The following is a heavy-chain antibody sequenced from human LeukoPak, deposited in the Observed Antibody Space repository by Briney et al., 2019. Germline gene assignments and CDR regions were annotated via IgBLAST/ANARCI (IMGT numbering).Heavy chain of an antibody. CDR1: GFTFSSYA. CDR3: ASSGENAGETTWFDY. J-gene: IGHJ4*02. CDR2: ISGSGGST. Sequence: PGGSLRLSCAASGFTFSSYAMSWVRQAPGKGLEWVSAISGSGGSTYYADSVKGRFTISRDNSKNTLYLQMNSLRSDDTAVYYCASSGENAGETTWFDYWGQGTLVPVSS. D-gene: IGHD2/OR15-2a*01. V-gene: IGHV3-23*01.